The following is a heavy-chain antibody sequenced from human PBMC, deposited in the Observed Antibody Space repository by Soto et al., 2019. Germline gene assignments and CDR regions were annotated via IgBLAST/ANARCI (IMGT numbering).Heavy chain of an antibody. CDR1: GFTFSSYA. Sequence: GGSLRRSCAASGFTFSSYAMSWVRQAPGKGLEWVSAISGSGGSTYYADSVKGRFTISRDNSKNTLYLQMNSLRAEDTAVYYCAKGVTRRDYYDSSGYVLTRYFDYWGQGTLVTVSS. D-gene: IGHD3-22*01. V-gene: IGHV3-23*01. CDR2: ISGSGGST. CDR3: AKGVTRRDYYDSSGYVLTRYFDY. J-gene: IGHJ4*02.